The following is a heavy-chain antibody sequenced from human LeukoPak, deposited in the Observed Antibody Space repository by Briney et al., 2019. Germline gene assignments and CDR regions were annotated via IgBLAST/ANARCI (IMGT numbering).Heavy chain of an antibody. J-gene: IGHJ4*02. Sequence: PGGSLRLSCAASEFTFSDYYMSWIRQAPGKGLEWVSYISYSGDTIYYADSVRGRFTVSRDNAKNSLYLQMNSLRAEDTAVYYCARSPAEMATIFDYWGQGTLVTVSS. CDR3: ARSPAEMATIFDY. CDR1: EFTFSDYY. CDR2: ISYSGDTI. V-gene: IGHV3-11*01. D-gene: IGHD5-24*01.